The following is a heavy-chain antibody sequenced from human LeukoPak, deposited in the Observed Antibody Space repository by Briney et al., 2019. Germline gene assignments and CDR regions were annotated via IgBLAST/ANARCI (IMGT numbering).Heavy chain of an antibody. D-gene: IGHD3-10*01. V-gene: IGHV3-23*01. Sequence: GGSLRLSCAASGFTFSSYAMSWVRQAPGKGLEWVSAISGSGGSTYYADSVKGRFTVSRDNAKNTLYLQMSSLRAEDTAVYYCARGGRFGELSSSLWGQGTLVTVSS. J-gene: IGHJ4*02. CDR1: GFTFSSYA. CDR2: ISGSGGST. CDR3: ARGGRFGELSSSL.